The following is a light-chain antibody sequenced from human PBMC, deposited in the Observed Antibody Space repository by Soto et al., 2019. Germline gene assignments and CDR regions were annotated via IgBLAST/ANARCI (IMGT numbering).Light chain of an antibody. J-gene: IGKJ2*01. CDR2: MAS. CDR1: QNVDRW. Sequence: DVQMTQSPSTLSASVGDRVTITCRASQNVDRWLAWYQQKPGKAPKLLIYMASTLEGGVPSRFSGSGSGTEFTLTIDSLQPDDFATYYCQQYNSYSGVYTFGPGTKVDIK. CDR3: QQYNSYSGVYT. V-gene: IGKV1-5*03.